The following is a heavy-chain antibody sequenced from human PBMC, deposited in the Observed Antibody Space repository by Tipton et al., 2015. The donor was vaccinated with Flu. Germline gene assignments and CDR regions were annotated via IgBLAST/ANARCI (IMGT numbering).Heavy chain of an antibody. V-gene: IGHV4-4*07. CDR1: GDSISSYY. Sequence: LRLSCTVSGDSISSYYWSWIRQPAGKGLEWIGRIYTSGSTNYNASLKSRVTMSVDTSKNQFSLKLSSVTAADTAVYYCARRKTVTTRLTYFDYWGQGTLVTVSP. CDR2: IYTSGST. D-gene: IGHD4-17*01. J-gene: IGHJ4*02. CDR3: ARRKTVTTRLTYFDY.